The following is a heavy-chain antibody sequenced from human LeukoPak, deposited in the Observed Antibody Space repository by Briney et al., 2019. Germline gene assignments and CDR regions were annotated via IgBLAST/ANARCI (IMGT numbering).Heavy chain of an antibody. CDR2: INPSGGST. CDR1: GYTFTGYY. Sequence: ASVKASCKASGYTFTGYYMRWVRQAPGQGLEWMGIINPSGGSTSYAQKFQGRVTMTRDMSTSTVYMELSSLRSEDTAVYYCARDRGSSSVQGYWGQGTLVTVSS. V-gene: IGHV1-46*01. J-gene: IGHJ4*02. CDR3: ARDRGSSSVQGY. D-gene: IGHD6-6*01.